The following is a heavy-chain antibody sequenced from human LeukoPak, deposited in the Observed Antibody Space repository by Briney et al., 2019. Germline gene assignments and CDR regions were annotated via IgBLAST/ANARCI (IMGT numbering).Heavy chain of an antibody. CDR1: GFTFSNYA. Sequence: GGSLRLSCTASGFTFSNYAMHWVRQAPGXGLEYVSAISTNGGATYYANSVKGRFTISRDNSKNTLYLQMGSLTSGELAVYYCXXXXXXXXXXXXGQXTLVTXXS. CDR2: ISTNGGAT. CDR3: XXXXXXXXXXX. J-gene: IGHJ4*02. V-gene: IGHV3-64*01.